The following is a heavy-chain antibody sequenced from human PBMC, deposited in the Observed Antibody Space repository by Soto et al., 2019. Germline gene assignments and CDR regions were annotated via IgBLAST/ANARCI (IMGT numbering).Heavy chain of an antibody. J-gene: IGHJ3*02. Sequence: GGSLRLSCAASGFTVSSNYMSWVRQAPGKGLEWVSVIYSGGSTYYADSVKGRFTISRDNSKNTLYLQMNSLRAEDTAVYYCASKTMTPSPFAFDIWGQGTMVTVSS. CDR2: IYSGGST. CDR3: ASKTMTPSPFAFDI. CDR1: GFTVSSNY. D-gene: IGHD3-22*01. V-gene: IGHV3-53*01.